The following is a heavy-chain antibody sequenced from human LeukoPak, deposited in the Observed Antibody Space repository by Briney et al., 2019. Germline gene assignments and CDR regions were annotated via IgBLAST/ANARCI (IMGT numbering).Heavy chain of an antibody. CDR3: ARVLLWFGGAYYFDY. CDR1: GGSFSGYY. Sequence: SETLSLTCAVYGGSFSGYYWSWIRQPPGKGLEWIGEINHSGSTNYNPSLKSRVTISVDTSKNQFSLKLSSVTAADTAVYYCARVLLWFGGAYYFDYWGQGTLVTVSS. J-gene: IGHJ4*02. V-gene: IGHV4-34*01. D-gene: IGHD3-10*01. CDR2: INHSGST.